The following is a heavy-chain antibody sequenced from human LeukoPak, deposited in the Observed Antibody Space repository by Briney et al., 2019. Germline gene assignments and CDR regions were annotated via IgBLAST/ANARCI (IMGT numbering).Heavy chain of an antibody. CDR3: AKRSSEYSSGWYSGDAFDI. CDR2: ISYDGSNK. CDR1: GFTFSSYA. J-gene: IGHJ3*02. Sequence: PGGSLRLSCAASGFTFSSYAMHWVRQAPGKGLEWVAVISYDGSNKYYADSVKGRFTISRDNSKNTLYLQMNSLRAEDTAVYYCAKRSSEYSSGWYSGDAFDIWGQGTMVTVSS. V-gene: IGHV3-30*04. D-gene: IGHD6-19*01.